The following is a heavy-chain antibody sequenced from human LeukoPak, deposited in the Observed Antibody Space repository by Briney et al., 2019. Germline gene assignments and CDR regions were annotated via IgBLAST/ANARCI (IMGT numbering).Heavy chain of an antibody. CDR1: GFTFGDYA. D-gene: IGHD1-14*01. V-gene: IGHV3-49*05. CDR3: TRAIPEYGYYYYYMDV. Sequence: NPGGSLRLSCTASGFTFGDYAMSWFRQAPGKGLEWVGFIRSKAYGGTTEYAASVKGRFTISRDDSKSIAYLQMNSLKTEDTAVYYCTRAIPEYGYYYYYMDVWGKGTTVTVSS. J-gene: IGHJ6*03. CDR2: IRSKAYGGTT.